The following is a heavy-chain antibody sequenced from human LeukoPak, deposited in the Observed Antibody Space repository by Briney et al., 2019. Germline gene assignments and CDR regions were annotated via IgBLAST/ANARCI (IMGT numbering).Heavy chain of an antibody. CDR3: ARDTNWNDDWFDP. V-gene: IGHV1-2*06. Sequence: WASVKVSCKASGYTFTGYYMHWVRQAPGQGLEWMGRINPNSGGTNYAQKFQGRVTMTGDTSISTAYMELSRLRSDDTAVYYCARDTNWNDDWFDPWGQGTLVTVSS. J-gene: IGHJ5*02. D-gene: IGHD1-1*01. CDR2: INPNSGGT. CDR1: GYTFTGYY.